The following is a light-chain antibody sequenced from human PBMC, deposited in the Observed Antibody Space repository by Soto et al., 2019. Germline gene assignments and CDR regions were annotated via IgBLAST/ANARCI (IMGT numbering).Light chain of an antibody. CDR1: QSLSSH. J-gene: IGKJ2*01. CDR2: STY. Sequence: DIQMTQSPSALSASVGDRVTITCRASQSLSSHLHWYQEKPGKAPKLLIYSTYNLQSGVPSRFNGSGSWTDFTLTISNLQPEDFATYYCQQSYITPYTFGQGTNLEIK. CDR3: QQSYITPYT. V-gene: IGKV1-39*01.